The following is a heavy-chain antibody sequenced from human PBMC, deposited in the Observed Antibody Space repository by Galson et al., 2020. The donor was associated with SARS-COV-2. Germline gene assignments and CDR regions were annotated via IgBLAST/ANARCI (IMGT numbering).Heavy chain of an antibody. D-gene: IGHD6-13*01. CDR1: GGSISSYY. CDR3: ATSVGPNILGAAGTGWVDP. J-gene: IGHJ5*02. Sequence: ETSETLSLTCTVSGGSISSYYWSWIRQPPGRGLEWIGHIYYSGSTNYYSGSTNYNPSLKSRVTISVDTSKNHLFLKLNSVTAADTAVYYCATSVGPNILGAAGTGWVDPWGHGTLVTVSS. CDR2: IYYSGSTNYYSGST. V-gene: IGHV4-59*01.